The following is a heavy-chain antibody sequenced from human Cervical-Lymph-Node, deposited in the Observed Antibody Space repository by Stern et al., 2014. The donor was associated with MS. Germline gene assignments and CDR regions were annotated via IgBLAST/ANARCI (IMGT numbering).Heavy chain of an antibody. Sequence: VTLRESGPAVVKPTQTLTLTCTFSGFSLSSDGMCVTWIRQPPGKALEWLAIIDWTNANFYNTSLKNMPTISKDTPKNQVVLTMTNIDPMDTATYYCARMVGATGYYYDVDVWGQGTTVTVSS. CDR1: GFSLSSDGMC. J-gene: IGHJ6*02. D-gene: IGHD1-26*01. CDR2: IDWTNAN. CDR3: ARMVGATGYYYDVDV. V-gene: IGHV2-70*01.